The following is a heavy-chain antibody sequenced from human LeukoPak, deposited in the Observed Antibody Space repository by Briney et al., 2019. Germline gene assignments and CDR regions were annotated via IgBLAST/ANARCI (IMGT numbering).Heavy chain of an antibody. Sequence: GSLRLSCAASGFTVSSNYMSWIRQPPGKGLEWIGEINHSGSTNYNPSLKSRVTISVDTSKNQFSLKLSSVTAADTAVYYCARGSYVGPLDYYYGMDVWGQGTTVTVSS. CDR3: ARGSYVGPLDYYYGMDV. CDR2: INHSGST. D-gene: IGHD1-26*01. CDR1: GFTVSSNY. J-gene: IGHJ6*02. V-gene: IGHV4-34*01.